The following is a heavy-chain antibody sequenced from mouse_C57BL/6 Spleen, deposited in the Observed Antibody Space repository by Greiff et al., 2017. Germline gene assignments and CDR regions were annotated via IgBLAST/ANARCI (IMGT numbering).Heavy chain of an antibody. Sequence: QVQLQQSGAELVRPGTSVKVSCKASGYAFTHYLIEWVKQRPGQGLEWIGVLNPGSGGTNYNEKFKGKATLTADTSSSTAYMQLSSLTSEDSAVYFCARFLITTVVGYCDYWGQGTTLTVSS. J-gene: IGHJ2*01. CDR2: LNPGSGGT. V-gene: IGHV1-54*01. D-gene: IGHD1-1*01. CDR3: ARFLITTVVGYCDY. CDR1: GYAFTHYL.